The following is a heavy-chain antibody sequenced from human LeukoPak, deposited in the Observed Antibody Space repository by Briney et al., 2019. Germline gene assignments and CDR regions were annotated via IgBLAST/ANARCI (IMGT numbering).Heavy chain of an antibody. J-gene: IGHJ4*02. V-gene: IGHV4-59*01. D-gene: IGHD4-17*01. Sequence: SEALSLTCTVSGGSIRSYYWSWIRQPPGKGLEWIGYIYYSGSTNYNPSLKSRVSISVDTSKNQFSLKLSSVTAADTAVYYCARTGSTVTMLYPFDHWGQGTLVTVSS. CDR1: GGSIRSYY. CDR2: IYYSGST. CDR3: ARTGSTVTMLYPFDH.